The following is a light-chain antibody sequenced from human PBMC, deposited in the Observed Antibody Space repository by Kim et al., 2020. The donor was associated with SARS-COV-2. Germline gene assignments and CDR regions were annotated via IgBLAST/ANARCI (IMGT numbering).Light chain of an antibody. V-gene: IGLV2-14*03. CDR3: SSYTSSSTVV. CDR1: SSDVGGLNY. J-gene: IGLJ2*01. Sequence: GPAITISCTGPSSDVGGLNYMSWYQQHPGKAPKLMIYDVSNRPSGVSSRFSGSKSGNTASLTIYGRQAEDEADYYCSSYTSSSTVVFGGGTQLTVL. CDR2: DVS.